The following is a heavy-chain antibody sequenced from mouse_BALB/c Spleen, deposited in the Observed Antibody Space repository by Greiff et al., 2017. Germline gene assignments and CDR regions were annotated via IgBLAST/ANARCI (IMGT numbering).Heavy chain of an antibody. CDR2: ISYSGST. CDR1: GYSITSDYA. V-gene: IGHV3-2*02. CDR3: ARGGYGNYLYYYAMDY. D-gene: IGHD2-1*01. Sequence: EVHLVESGPGLVKPSQSLSLTCTVTGYSITSDYAWNWIRQFPGNKLEWMGYISYSGSTSYNPSLKSRISITRDTSKNQFFLQLNSVTTEDTATYYCARGGYGNYLYYYAMDYWGQGTSVTVSS. J-gene: IGHJ4*01.